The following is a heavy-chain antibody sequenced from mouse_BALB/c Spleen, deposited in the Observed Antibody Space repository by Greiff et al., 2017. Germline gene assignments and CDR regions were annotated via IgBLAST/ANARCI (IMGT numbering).Heavy chain of an antibody. CDR1: GYTFTSYW. CDR3: ARDSSGYVPHFDY. CDR2: INPSTGYT. J-gene: IGHJ2*01. V-gene: IGHV1-7*01. Sequence: QVQLQQSGAELAKPGASVKMSCKASGYTFTSYWMHWVKQRPGQGLEWIGYINPSTGYTEYNQKFKDKATLTADKSSSTAYMQLSSLTSEDSAVYYCARDSSGYVPHFDYWGQGTTLTVSS. D-gene: IGHD3-2*01.